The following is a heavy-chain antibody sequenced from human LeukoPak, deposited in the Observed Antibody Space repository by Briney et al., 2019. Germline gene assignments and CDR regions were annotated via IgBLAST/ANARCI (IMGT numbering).Heavy chain of an antibody. CDR1: GFTFSSYW. V-gene: IGHV3-74*01. J-gene: IGHJ4*02. CDR3: ASSYYDFTSGYYTGYLDY. Sequence: PGGSLRLSCAASGFTFSSYWMHWVRQAPGKGLVWVSRINTDGSDTTYAGSVKGRFTISRDNAKNTLYLQMKSLGAEDTAVYYCASSYYDFTSGYYTGYLDYWGQGTLVTVSS. D-gene: IGHD3-3*01. CDR2: INTDGSDT.